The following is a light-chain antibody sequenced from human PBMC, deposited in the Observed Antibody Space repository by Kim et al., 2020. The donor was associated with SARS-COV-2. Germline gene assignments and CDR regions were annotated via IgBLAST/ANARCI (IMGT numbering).Light chain of an antibody. CDR3: QQYNNWTPLT. J-gene: IGKJ4*01. V-gene: IGKV3-15*01. CDR1: ESVSSN. Sequence: SPGERATISCRASESVSSNLAWYQQKPGQPPRLLIYAASTRATGVPDRFGVRGSGTEFALTISSLQSEDLAVYYCQQYNNWTPLTFGGGTKVEIK. CDR2: AAS.